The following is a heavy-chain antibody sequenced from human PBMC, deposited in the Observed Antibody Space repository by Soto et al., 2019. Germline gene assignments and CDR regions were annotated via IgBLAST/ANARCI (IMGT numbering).Heavy chain of an antibody. V-gene: IGHV3-23*01. D-gene: IGHD3-3*01. J-gene: IGHJ4*02. CDR2: MSGSGDDA. CDR3: AKKVTIYAVDPADY. CDR1: GFTFSNYG. Sequence: GGSRRLSCAASGFTFSNYGMSWVRQAPGKGLEWVSVMSGSGDDAYYADSVKGRFTISRDNSKNTLYLQMNSLRAEDTAVYFCAKKVTIYAVDPADYWGQGTQVTVSS.